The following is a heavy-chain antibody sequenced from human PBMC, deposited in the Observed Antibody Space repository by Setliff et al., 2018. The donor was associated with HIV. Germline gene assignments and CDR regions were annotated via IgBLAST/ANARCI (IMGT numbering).Heavy chain of an antibody. V-gene: IGHV1-2*06. CDR1: GFLVTGYN. CDR2: INPNNGGT. Sequence: ASVKVSCKALGFLVTGYNVHWVRQAPGHGPEWLGRINPNNGGTNYAQKFQGRVTMSLDTSTSTVYLELKALTSDDTAVYYCVRPRVFDSFDVWGPGTTVTVSS. J-gene: IGHJ3*01. CDR3: VRPRVFDSFDV.